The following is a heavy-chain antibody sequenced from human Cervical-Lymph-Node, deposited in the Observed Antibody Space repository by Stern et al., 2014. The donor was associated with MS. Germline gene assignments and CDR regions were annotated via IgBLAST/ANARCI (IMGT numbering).Heavy chain of an antibody. V-gene: IGHV4-39*01. CDR2: IYYSGNT. Sequence: QVQLQESGPGLVKPSETLALTCAVSGGSISGSSYYWAWIRQPPGKGLEWIGSIYYSGNTYTSPLKSRVTISADASHRQISLKLTSVTAADTAVYYCARHDPFSRNLGSYFDYWGQGALVTVSS. CDR1: GGSISGSSYY. CDR3: ARHDPFSRNLGSYFDY. D-gene: IGHD3-3*02. J-gene: IGHJ4*02.